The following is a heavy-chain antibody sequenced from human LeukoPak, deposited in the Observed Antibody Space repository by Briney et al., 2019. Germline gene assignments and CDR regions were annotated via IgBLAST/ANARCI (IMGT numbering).Heavy chain of an antibody. CDR3: ARDRAGLNAFDT. Sequence: SETLSLTCTVSGGSISSYYWSWIRQPPGKGLEWIGYIYYSGSTNYNPSLKSRVTISVDTSKNQFSLKLSSVTAADTAVYYCARDRAGLNAFDTWGQGTMVTVSS. J-gene: IGHJ3*02. D-gene: IGHD3-10*01. CDR2: IYYSGST. V-gene: IGHV4-59*01. CDR1: GGSISSYY.